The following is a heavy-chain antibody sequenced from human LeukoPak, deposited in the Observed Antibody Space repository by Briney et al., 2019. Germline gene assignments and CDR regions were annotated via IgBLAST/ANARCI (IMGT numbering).Heavy chain of an antibody. D-gene: IGHD1-26*01. Sequence: ASVKVSCKASGYTFTSYDINWVRQATGQGLEWMGWMNPNSGNTGYAQKFQGRVTMTRNTSISTAYMELSSLRSEDTAVCYCASFSGSYWTYYYYYGMDVWGQGTTVTVSS. CDR1: GYTFTSYD. V-gene: IGHV1-8*01. J-gene: IGHJ6*02. CDR2: MNPNSGNT. CDR3: ASFSGSYWTYYYYYGMDV.